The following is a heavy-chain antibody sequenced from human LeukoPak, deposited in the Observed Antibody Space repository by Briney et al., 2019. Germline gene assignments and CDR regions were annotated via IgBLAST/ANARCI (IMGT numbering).Heavy chain of an antibody. Sequence: PSETLSLTCTVSGGSINAYYWSWIRPPPGKGLEWIAYVRDNGENNYNPSLKSRVAISVDTANNQISLRLNFVTAADTAIYYCARQPVNTAAFDIWGLGTMVTVSS. CDR1: GGSINAYY. V-gene: IGHV4-59*08. CDR2: VRDNGEN. D-gene: IGHD5-18*01. CDR3: ARQPVNTAAFDI. J-gene: IGHJ3*02.